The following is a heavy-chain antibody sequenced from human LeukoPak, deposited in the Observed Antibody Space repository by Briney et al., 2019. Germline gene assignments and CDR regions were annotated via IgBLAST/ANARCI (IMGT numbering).Heavy chain of an antibody. CDR2: INHSGST. CDR3: ARGLVRWLQLRWLDP. Sequence: PSETLSLTCAVYGGSFSGYYWSWIRQPPGKGLEWIGEINHSGSTNYNPSLKSRVTISVDTSKNQFSLKLSSVTAADTAVYYCARGLVRWLQLRWLDPWGQGTLVTVSS. CDR1: GGSFSGYY. V-gene: IGHV4-34*01. J-gene: IGHJ5*02. D-gene: IGHD5-24*01.